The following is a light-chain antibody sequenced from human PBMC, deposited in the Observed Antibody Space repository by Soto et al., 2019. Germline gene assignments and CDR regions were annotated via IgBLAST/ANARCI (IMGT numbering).Light chain of an antibody. V-gene: IGKV1-39*01. CDR3: QQSYSTPIT. CDR1: QSISGY. Sequence: DIQMTQSPSSLSASVGDRVTITCRASQSISGYLNWYQQKPGTAPKLLIYAASSFQSGVPSRFSGSGSGADFTLTISSLQPEDFSTYYCQQSYSTPITFGQGTKLEIK. CDR2: AAS. J-gene: IGKJ2*01.